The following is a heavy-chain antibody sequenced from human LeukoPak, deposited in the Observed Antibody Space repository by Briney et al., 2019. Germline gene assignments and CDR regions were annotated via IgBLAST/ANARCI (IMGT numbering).Heavy chain of an antibody. CDR1: GDSISRGRYY. D-gene: IGHD3-3*01. V-gene: IGHV4-61*02. CDR3: GSRRTAMFGVIKGPIDY. J-gene: IGHJ4*02. CDR2: IYASGKT. Sequence: SQTLSLTCTASGDSISRGRYYWSWVRQPAGKELEWIGRIYASGKTDYNPYTPSLKSRVAMSLDTSKNQVSLYLTSVTAADTAVYYCGSRRTAMFGVIKGPIDYWGQGTLVTVSS.